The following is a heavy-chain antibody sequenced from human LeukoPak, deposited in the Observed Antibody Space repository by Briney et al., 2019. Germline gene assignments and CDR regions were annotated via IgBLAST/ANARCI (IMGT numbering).Heavy chain of an antibody. Sequence: GGSLRLSCAASGFTFSNYRMHWVRQGPGKGLVWVSRINSDGSSTSYADSVKGRFTISRDNAKNTLYLQMKSLRAEDTAVYYCTRRGASTGAFDIWGQGTMVTVSS. D-gene: IGHD1-26*01. CDR2: INSDGSST. J-gene: IGHJ3*02. CDR3: TRRGASTGAFDI. CDR1: GFTFSNYR. V-gene: IGHV3-74*01.